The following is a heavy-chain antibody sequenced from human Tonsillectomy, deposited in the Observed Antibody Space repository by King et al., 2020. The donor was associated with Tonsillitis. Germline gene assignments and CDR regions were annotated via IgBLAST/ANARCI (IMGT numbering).Heavy chain of an antibody. J-gene: IGHJ4*02. Sequence: LVQSGAEVKKPGESLKISCKGSGYRFTSYWIGWVRQMPWKGLEWMGIIYSGDSDIRYNPSFQDQVTISADSSISTAYLQWSSLKASDTATYFCARLCSGGSCYFDYWGQGTLVTVSS. V-gene: IGHV5-51*03. D-gene: IGHD2-15*01. CDR3: ARLCSGGSCYFDY. CDR1: GYRFTSYW. CDR2: IYSGDSDI.